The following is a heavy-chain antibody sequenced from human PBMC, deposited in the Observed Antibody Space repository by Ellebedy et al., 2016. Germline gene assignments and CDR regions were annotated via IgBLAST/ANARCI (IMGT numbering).Heavy chain of an antibody. J-gene: IGHJ6*03. D-gene: IGHD5-18*01. CDR3: ATSPGIQLWSHYYYYMDV. V-gene: IGHV4-61*02. CDR1: GGSISSGSYY. Sequence: LRLXCTVSGGSISSGSYYWSWIRQPAGKGLEWIGRIYTSGSTNYNPSLKSRVTMSVDTSKNQFSLKLSSVTAADTAVYYCATSPGIQLWSHYYYYMDVWGKGTTVTVSS. CDR2: IYTSGST.